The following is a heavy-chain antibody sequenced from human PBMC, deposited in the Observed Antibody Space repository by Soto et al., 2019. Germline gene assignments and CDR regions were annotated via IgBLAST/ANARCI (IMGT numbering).Heavy chain of an antibody. Sequence: ASVKVSCKASGYTFTSYGISWVRQAPGQGLEWMGWISAYNGNTKYSQKLQGRGTITRDTSASTAYMELSSLRSEDTDLYYSPSGSSSDYYRRDAFDIWGQGTLVTVSS. D-gene: IGHD3-22*01. CDR3: PSGSSSDYYRRDAFDI. J-gene: IGHJ3*02. CDR2: ISAYNGNT. CDR1: GYTFTSYG. V-gene: IGHV1-18*01.